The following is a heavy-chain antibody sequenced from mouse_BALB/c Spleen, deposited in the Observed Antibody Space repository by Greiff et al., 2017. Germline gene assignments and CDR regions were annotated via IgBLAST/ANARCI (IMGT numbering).Heavy chain of an antibody. J-gene: IGHJ4*01. Sequence: EVKVVDSGGDLVKPGGSLKLSCAASGFTFSSYGMSWVRQTPDKRLEWVATISSGGSYTYYPDSVKGRFTISRDNAKNTLYLQMSSLKSEDTAMYYCAREVTYYYAMDYWGQGTSVTVAS. V-gene: IGHV5-6*01. CDR3: AREVTYYYAMDY. CDR1: GFTFSSYG. CDR2: ISSGGSYT. D-gene: IGHD2-1*01.